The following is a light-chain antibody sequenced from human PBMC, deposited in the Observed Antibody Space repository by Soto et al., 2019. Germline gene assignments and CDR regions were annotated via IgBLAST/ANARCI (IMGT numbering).Light chain of an antibody. J-gene: IGLJ1*01. CDR2: ENN. V-gene: IGLV1-51*02. CDR1: SSNIGNNY. Sequence: QSVLAQPPSVSAAPGQKVTISCSGSSSNIGNNYVSWYQQLPGTAPKLLIYENNKRPSGIPDRFSGSKSGTSATLGITGLQTGDEADYYCGTWDRGWSFYVFETGTKVTVL. CDR3: GTWDRGWSFYV.